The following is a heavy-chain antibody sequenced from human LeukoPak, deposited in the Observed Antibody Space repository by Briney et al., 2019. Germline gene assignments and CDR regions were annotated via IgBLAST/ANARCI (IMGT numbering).Heavy chain of an antibody. J-gene: IGHJ1*01. V-gene: IGHV1-2*02. CDR3: ARRVTDSSGYYYFTEYFHH. D-gene: IGHD3-22*01. Sequence: GSVKVSCKASGYTFTGYYMHWVRQAPGQGLEWMGWINPNRGGTNYAQKFQGRVIMTRDTSISTAYMELSRLRSEDTAVYYCARRVTDSSGYYYFTEYFHHWGQGTLVTVSS. CDR2: INPNRGGT. CDR1: GYTFTGYY.